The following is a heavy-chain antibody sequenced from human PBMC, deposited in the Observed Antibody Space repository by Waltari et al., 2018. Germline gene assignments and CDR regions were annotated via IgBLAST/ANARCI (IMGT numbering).Heavy chain of an antibody. D-gene: IGHD3-3*01. V-gene: IGHV4-59*01. CDR3: ARVRPYYDFWSGSVYYYMDV. J-gene: IGHJ6*03. CDR1: GGSISSYY. CDR2: IYYSGST. Sequence: QVQLQESGPGLVKPSETLSLTCTVSGGSISSYYWSWIRQPTGQGLEWIGYIYYSGSTNYNPSLKSRVTISVDTSKNQFSLKLSSVTAADTAVYYCARVRPYYDFWSGSVYYYMDVWGKGTTVTISS.